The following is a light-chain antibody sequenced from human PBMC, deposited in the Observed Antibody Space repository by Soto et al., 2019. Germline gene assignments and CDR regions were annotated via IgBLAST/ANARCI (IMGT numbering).Light chain of an antibody. CDR3: QSYDSGRRGYV. V-gene: IGLV1-47*02. J-gene: IGLJ1*01. CDR1: SSNIGSNY. CDR2: SNN. Sequence: QSVLTQPPSASGTPGQRVTISCSGSSSNIGSNYVYWYQQLPGTAPKLLIYSNNQRPSGVPDRFSGSKSATSASLDITGLQAEDEADYYCQSYDSGRRGYVFGTGTKVTLL.